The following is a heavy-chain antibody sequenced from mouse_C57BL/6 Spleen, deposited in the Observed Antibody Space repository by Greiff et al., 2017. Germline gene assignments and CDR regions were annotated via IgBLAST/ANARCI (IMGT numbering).Heavy chain of an antibody. Sequence: QVQLQQPGAELVKPGASVKVSCKASGYTFTSYWMHWVKQRPGQGLEWIGRIHPSDSDTNYNQKFKGKATVTVDKPSSTAYMQLSSLTSEDSAVYDYARDGGYTAWFAYWGQGTLVTVSA. J-gene: IGHJ3*01. CDR3: ARDGGYTAWFAY. D-gene: IGHD2-13*01. CDR2: IHPSDSDT. V-gene: IGHV1-74*01. CDR1: GYTFTSYW.